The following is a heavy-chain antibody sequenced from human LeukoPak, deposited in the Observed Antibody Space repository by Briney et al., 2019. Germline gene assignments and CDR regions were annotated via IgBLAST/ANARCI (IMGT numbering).Heavy chain of an antibody. CDR1: GFTFSSYW. J-gene: IGHJ4*02. CDR2: IKRDGSEK. CDR3: ARVTMVRGVIIDDY. Sequence: PGGSLRLSCAASGFTFSSYWMSWVRQAPGKGLEWVANIKRDGSEKYYVDSVKGRFTISRDNAKNSLYLQMNSLRAEDTAVYYCARVTMVRGVIIDDYWGQGTLVTVSS. D-gene: IGHD3-10*01. V-gene: IGHV3-7*01.